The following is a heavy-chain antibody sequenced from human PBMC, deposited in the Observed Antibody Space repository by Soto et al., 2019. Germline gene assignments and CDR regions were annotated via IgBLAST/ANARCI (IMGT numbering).Heavy chain of an antibody. V-gene: IGHV3-15*01. CDR2: VKSKTDGGTT. Sequence: GGSLRLSCAASGFTFSNAGMSWVRQARGNGLEWVGRVKSKTDGGTTDYAAAVRGRLTSSRDDAENTLYVQMTSLTTEDTAVYYCTTDTTFFIYWGQGTLVNVSS. CDR1: GFTFSNAG. CDR3: TTDTTFFIY. J-gene: IGHJ4*02. D-gene: IGHD3-16*01.